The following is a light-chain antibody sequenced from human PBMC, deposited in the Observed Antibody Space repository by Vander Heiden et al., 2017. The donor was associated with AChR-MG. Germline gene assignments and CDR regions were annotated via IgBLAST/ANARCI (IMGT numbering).Light chain of an antibody. J-gene: IGKJ2*01. V-gene: IGKV2-28*01. Sequence: DIVMTQSPLSLPVTPGEPASISCRSSQSLLHSNGYNYLDWYLQKPGQSPQLLIYLGANRASGVPDRSSGSGAGTDYTLKSSRVEAEDVGVYYCMQALLTPRTFGQGTKVEIK. CDR2: LGA. CDR1: QSLLHSNGYNY. CDR3: MQALLTPRT.